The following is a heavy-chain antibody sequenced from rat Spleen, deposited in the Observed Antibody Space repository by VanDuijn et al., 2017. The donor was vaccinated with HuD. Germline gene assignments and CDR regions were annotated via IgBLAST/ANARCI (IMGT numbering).Heavy chain of an antibody. J-gene: IGHJ2*01. V-gene: IGHV5-29*01. Sequence: EVQLVESDGGLVQPGRSLKLSCAASGFTFSDYGMAWVRQGPTKGLEWVATISYGDRSGHSSTYYRDSVKGRFTISRDNAKSTLSLQMDSLRSEDTATYYCVREELGVRDWGQGVMVTVSS. CDR1: GFTFSDYG. CDR3: VREELGVRD. CDR2: ISYGDRSGHSST. D-gene: IGHD4-3*01.